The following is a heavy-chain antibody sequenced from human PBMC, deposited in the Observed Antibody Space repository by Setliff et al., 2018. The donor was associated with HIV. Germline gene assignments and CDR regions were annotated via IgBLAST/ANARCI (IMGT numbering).Heavy chain of an antibody. CDR3: ARLSGYCSSTSCHISAFDI. J-gene: IGHJ3*02. D-gene: IGHD2-2*02. CDR1: GYSFTSYW. CDR2: TYPGDSDT. Sequence: GESLKISCKGSGYSFTSYWIGWVRQMPGKGLEWMGITYPGDSDTRYSPSFQGQVTISADKSISTAYLRWSSLKASDTAMYYCARLSGYCSSTSCHISAFDIWGQGTMVTVSS. V-gene: IGHV5-51*01.